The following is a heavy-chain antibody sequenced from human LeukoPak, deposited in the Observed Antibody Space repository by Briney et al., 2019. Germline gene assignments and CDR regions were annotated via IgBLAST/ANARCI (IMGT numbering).Heavy chain of an antibody. CDR1: GFTFSSYW. CDR3: ARGYCTNGVCYYYYYYYMDV. D-gene: IGHD2-8*01. Sequence: GGSLRLSCAASGFTFSSYWMQWVRQAPGKGLVWVSRINSDVSSTSYADSVKGRFTISRDNAKNTLYLQMNRLRAEDTAVYYCARGYCTNGVCYYYYYYYMDVWGKGTTVTVSS. CDR2: INSDVSST. V-gene: IGHV3-74*01. J-gene: IGHJ6*03.